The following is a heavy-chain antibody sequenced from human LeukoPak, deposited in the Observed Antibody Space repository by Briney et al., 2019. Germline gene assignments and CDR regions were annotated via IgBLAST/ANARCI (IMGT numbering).Heavy chain of an antibody. CDR2: MNPNSGNT. CDR3: ARVSITMVRGVTENWFDP. V-gene: IGHV1-8*01. Sequence: GASVKVSCKASGYTFTSYDINWVRQATGQGLEWMGWMNPNSGNTGYAQKFQGRVTMTRNTSISTAYMELSSLRSEGTAVYYCARVSITMVRGVTENWFDPWGQGTLVTVSS. CDR1: GYTFTSYD. J-gene: IGHJ5*02. D-gene: IGHD3-10*01.